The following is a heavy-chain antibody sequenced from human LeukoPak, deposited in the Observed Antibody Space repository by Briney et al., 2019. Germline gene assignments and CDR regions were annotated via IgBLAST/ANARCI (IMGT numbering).Heavy chain of an antibody. CDR1: GYTFTDYH. Sequence: GASVNVSCKASGYTFTDYHINWVRQATGQGLEWMGWINPNSGDRGYAQKVQGRVTITRDTSITTAYMELSSLRCEDTAVYFWARTPSFTASGYDYWGQGTLVTVSS. D-gene: IGHD6-25*01. CDR2: INPNSGDR. CDR3: ARTPSFTASGYDY. J-gene: IGHJ4*02. V-gene: IGHV1-8*03.